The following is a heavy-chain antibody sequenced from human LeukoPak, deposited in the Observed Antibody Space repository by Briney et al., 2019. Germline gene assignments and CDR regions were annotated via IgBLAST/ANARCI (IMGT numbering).Heavy chain of an antibody. CDR3: ARVYGWQAASGYYTFDY. J-gene: IGHJ4*02. D-gene: IGHD3-3*01. V-gene: IGHV1-2*02. CDR1: GFTFSSYG. CDR2: LNPNSGGT. Sequence: KPGRSLRLSCAASGFTFSSYGMHWVRQAPGQGLEWMGWLNPNSGGTNYAEEFQGRVTMTRDTSITTAYMELSRLRSDDTAVYYCARVYGWQAASGYYTFDYWGQGTLVTVSS.